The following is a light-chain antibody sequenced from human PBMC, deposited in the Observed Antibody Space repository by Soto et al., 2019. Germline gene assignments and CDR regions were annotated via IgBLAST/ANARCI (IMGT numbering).Light chain of an antibody. V-gene: IGLV2-14*01. CDR3: SSYTATRTYV. J-gene: IGLJ1*01. CDR1: NSDVGAYNY. CDR2: DVS. Sequence: QSVLTQPASVSVSPGQSVSISCTGTNSDVGAYNYASWYQHHPGEAPKIIIYDVSDRPSGVSNRFSGSKSGNTASLTISGLQAEDEADYYCSSYTATRTYVFGTGTKVTVL.